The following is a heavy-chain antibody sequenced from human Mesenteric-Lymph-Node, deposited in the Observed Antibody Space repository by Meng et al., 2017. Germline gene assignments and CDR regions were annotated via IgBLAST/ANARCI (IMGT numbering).Heavy chain of an antibody. V-gene: IGHV3-53*05. CDR2: LHRGEST. D-gene: IGHD4-17*01. CDR3: AKLPTVTTLVDY. CDR1: GFTVSDNY. J-gene: IGHJ4*02. Sequence: GESLKISCAASGFTVSDNYMSWVRQAPGKGLEWVSVLHRGESTYHADSVKGRFTMSRDNSKNTVSLQMNSLRPEDTAVYYCAKLPTVTTLVDYWGQGTLVTVSS.